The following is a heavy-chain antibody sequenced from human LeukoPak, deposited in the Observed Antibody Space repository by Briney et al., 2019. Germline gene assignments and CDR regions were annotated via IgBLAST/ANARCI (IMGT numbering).Heavy chain of an antibody. CDR2: INHSGST. CDR1: GGSISSGASD. CDR3: ARAARQGFTMIVVPFFYFDL. V-gene: IGHV4-31*03. J-gene: IGHJ2*01. D-gene: IGHD3-22*01. Sequence: SLSLTCTVSGGSISSGASDWGWIRQHPKRGLEWVGYINHSGSTYYNPSLGSRVTMSVDTSKNQFSLKLSSVTVADSAVYYCARAARQGFTMIVVPFFYFDLWGRGTLVTVSS.